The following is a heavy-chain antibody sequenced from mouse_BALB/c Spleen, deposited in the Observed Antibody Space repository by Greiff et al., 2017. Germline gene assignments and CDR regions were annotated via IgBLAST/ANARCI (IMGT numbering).Heavy chain of an antibody. J-gene: IGHJ2*01. CDR3: ARNSDSSGYPAYFDY. V-gene: IGHV2-6-4*01. CDR1: GFSLSRYS. Sequence: VKLMESGPGLVAPSQSLSITCTVSGFSLSRYSVHWVRQPPGKGLEWLGMIWGGGSTDYNSALKSRLSISKDNSKSQVFLKMNSLQTDDTAMYYCARNSDSSGYPAYFDYWGQGTTLTVSS. CDR2: IWGGGST. D-gene: IGHD3-2*01.